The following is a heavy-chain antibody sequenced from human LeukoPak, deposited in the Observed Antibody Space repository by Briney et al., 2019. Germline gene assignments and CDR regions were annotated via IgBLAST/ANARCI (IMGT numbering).Heavy chain of an antibody. CDR3: ARQTTGDLYYYYYYMDV. Sequence: SETLSLTCTVSGGSISNGSYYWSWIRQPAGKGLEWIGRIYTSGSTNYNPSLKSRVTISVDTSKNQFSLKLSSVTAADTAVYYCARQTTGDLYYYYYYMDVWGKGTTVTVSS. V-gene: IGHV4-61*02. J-gene: IGHJ6*03. D-gene: IGHD7-27*01. CDR1: GGSISNGSYY. CDR2: IYTSGST.